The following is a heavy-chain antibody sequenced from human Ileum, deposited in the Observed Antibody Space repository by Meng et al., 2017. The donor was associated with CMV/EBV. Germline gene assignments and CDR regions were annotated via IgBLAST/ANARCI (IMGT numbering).Heavy chain of an antibody. J-gene: IGHJ4*02. Sequence: GESLKISCVGAGFRFDDYAMHWVRQIPGKGLEWVSLISWNSRDTDYADSVRGRFTISRDNNKNSLYLEMNSLRSEDSGLYYCARAVASNYSDYWGQGTLVTVSS. CDR1: GFRFDDYA. CDR2: ISWNSRDT. CDR3: ARAVASNYSDY. V-gene: IGHV3-43*01. D-gene: IGHD4-23*01.